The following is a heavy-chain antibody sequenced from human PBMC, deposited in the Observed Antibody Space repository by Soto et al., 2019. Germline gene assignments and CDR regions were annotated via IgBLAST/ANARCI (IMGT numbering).Heavy chain of an antibody. V-gene: IGHV3-64D*06. CDR1: GFTLSSYA. CDR2: ISSNGGST. CDR3: VKSSPSGQNLHPGLVVAALDY. Sequence: PGGAPTLSSSASGFTLSSYAMHWVRQAPGKGLEYVSAISSNGGSTYYADSVKGRFTISRDNSKNTLYLQMSSLRAEDTAVYYCVKSSPSGQNLHPGLVVAALDYYREVPLVTVS. D-gene: IGHD2-2*01. J-gene: IGHJ4*02.